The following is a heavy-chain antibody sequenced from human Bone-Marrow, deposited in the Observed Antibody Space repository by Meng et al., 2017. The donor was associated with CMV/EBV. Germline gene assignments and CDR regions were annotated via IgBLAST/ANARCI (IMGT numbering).Heavy chain of an antibody. CDR1: GFTFSSYA. CDR2: ISYDGSNK. Sequence: GGSLRLSCAASGFTFSSYAMHWVRQAPGKGLEWVAVISYDGSNKYYADSVKGRFTISRDNSKNTLYLQMNSLRAEDTAVYYCARARNMAVDYWGQGTLVTVSS. CDR3: ARARNMAVDY. D-gene: IGHD2/OR15-2a*01. V-gene: IGHV3-30*04. J-gene: IGHJ4*02.